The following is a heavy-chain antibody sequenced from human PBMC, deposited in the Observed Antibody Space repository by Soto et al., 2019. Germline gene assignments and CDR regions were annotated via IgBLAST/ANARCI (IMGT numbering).Heavy chain of an antibody. Sequence: ASVKVSCKVSGYTLTELSMHWVRQAPGKGLEWMGGFDPEDGETIYAQKFQGRVTMTEDTSTDTAYMELSSLRSEDTAVYYCATLLYYYDSSVYKVDIWGQGTMVTVSS. CDR3: ATLLYYYDSSVYKVDI. J-gene: IGHJ3*02. CDR1: GYTLTELS. D-gene: IGHD3-22*01. CDR2: FDPEDGET. V-gene: IGHV1-24*01.